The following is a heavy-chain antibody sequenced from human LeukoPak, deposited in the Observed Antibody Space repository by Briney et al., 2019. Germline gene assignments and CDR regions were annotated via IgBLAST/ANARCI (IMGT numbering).Heavy chain of an antibody. CDR2: IKQDGSEN. D-gene: IGHD2-21*02. V-gene: IGHV3-7*03. CDR3: AKWGDGYYFDY. CDR1: GFAFSNYW. Sequence: GGSLRLSCAASGFAFSNYWMSWVRQAPGKGLEWLANIKQDGSENYYAGSVKGRFTFSRDNARNSLYLQMSSLRAEDTAVYYCAKWGDGYYFDYWGQGTLVTVSS. J-gene: IGHJ4*02.